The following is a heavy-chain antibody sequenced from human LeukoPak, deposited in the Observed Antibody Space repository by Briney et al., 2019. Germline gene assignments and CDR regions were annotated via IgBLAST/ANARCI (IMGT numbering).Heavy chain of an antibody. V-gene: IGHV3-74*01. CDR2: TNPAGTTT. Sequence: PGGSLRLSCAASEFTFSTYWMHWVRQAPGKGLEWLSRTNPAGTTTYYADSVKGRLTISRDNAKQTLSLQMNSLRAEDSALYYCVRAVASNYGNFDYWGQGTRVTVSS. J-gene: IGHJ4*02. CDR1: EFTFSTYW. D-gene: IGHD3-10*01. CDR3: VRAVASNYGNFDY.